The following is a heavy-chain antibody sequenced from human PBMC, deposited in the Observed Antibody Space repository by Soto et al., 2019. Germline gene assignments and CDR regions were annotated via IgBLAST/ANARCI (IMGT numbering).Heavy chain of an antibody. CDR3: AKSPRPSDKAAVNNRFDP. D-gene: IGHD6-13*01. Sequence: LSLSCAASGFTFSSYAMSWVRQAPGKGLEWVSAISGSGGSTYYADSVKGRFTISRDNSKNTLYLQMNSLRAEDTAVYYCAKSPRPSDKAAVNNRFDPWGQGSLVTVSS. J-gene: IGHJ5*02. CDR2: ISGSGGST. V-gene: IGHV3-23*01. CDR1: GFTFSSYA.